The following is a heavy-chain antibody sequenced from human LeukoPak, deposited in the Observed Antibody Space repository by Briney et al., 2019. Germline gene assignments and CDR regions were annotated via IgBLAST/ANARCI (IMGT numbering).Heavy chain of an antibody. J-gene: IGHJ4*02. Sequence: PSETLSLTCAVYGGSFSGYYWSWIRQPPGKGLEWIGEIYHSGSTNYNPSLKSRVTISVDKSKNQFSLKLSSVTAADTAVYYCARESSSGWFDYWGQGTLVTVSS. CDR2: IYHSGST. CDR1: GGSFSGYY. V-gene: IGHV4-34*01. CDR3: ARESSSGWFDY. D-gene: IGHD6-19*01.